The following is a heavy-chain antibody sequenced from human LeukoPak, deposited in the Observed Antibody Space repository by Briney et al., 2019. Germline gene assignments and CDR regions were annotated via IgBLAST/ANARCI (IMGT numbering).Heavy chain of an antibody. D-gene: IGHD3-3*01. Sequence: SETLSLTCTVSGGSISSGSYYWSWIRQPAGKGLEWIGRIYTSGSTNYNPSLKSRVTISVDTSKNQFSLKLSSVTAADTAVYYCARVRYDFWSGPWWFDPWGQGTLVTVSS. CDR2: IYTSGST. CDR3: ARVRYDFWSGPWWFDP. V-gene: IGHV4-61*02. CDR1: GGSISSGSYY. J-gene: IGHJ5*02.